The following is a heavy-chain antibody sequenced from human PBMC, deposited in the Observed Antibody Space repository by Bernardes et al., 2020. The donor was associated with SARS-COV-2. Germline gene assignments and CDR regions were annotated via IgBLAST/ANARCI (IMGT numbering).Heavy chain of an antibody. CDR2: IYYSGST. Sequence: SETLSLTCTVSGGSISSYYWSWIRQPPGKGLEWIGYIYYSGSTNYNPSLKSRVTISVDTSKNQFSLKLSSVTAADTAVYYCARARHGGSSWPTYYYYYGMDVWGQGTTVTVSS. D-gene: IGHD6-13*01. CDR3: ARARHGGSSWPTYYYYYGMDV. V-gene: IGHV4-59*01. CDR1: GGSISSYY. J-gene: IGHJ6*02.